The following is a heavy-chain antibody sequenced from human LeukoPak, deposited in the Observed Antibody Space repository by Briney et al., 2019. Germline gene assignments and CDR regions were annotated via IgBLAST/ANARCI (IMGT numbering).Heavy chain of an antibody. Sequence: SETLSLTCAVSGYSISSGYYWGWIRQPPGKGLEWIGSIYHSGSTYYNPSLKSRVTISVDTSKNQLSLKLSSVTAADTAVYYCARGGTGNWFDPWGQGTLVTVSS. D-gene: IGHD1-1*01. CDR1: GYSISSGYY. CDR3: ARGGTGNWFDP. CDR2: IYHSGST. J-gene: IGHJ5*02. V-gene: IGHV4-38-2*01.